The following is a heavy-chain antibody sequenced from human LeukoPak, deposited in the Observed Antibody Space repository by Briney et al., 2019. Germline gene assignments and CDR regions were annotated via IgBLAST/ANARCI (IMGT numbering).Heavy chain of an antibody. CDR2: ISYDGSNK. D-gene: IGHD1-26*01. J-gene: IGHJ4*02. V-gene: IGHV3-30-3*01. CDR1: GFTFSSYA. CDR3: ARDRVGATDYFDY. Sequence: GGSLRLSCAASGFTFSSYAMHWVRQAPGKGLEWVAVISYDGSNKYYADSVKGRFTISRDNSKNTLYLQMNSLRAEDTAVYYCARDRVGATDYFDYWGQGTLVTVPS.